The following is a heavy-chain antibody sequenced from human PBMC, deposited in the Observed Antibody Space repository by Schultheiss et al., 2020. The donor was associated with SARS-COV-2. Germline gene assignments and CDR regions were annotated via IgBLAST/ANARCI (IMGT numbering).Heavy chain of an antibody. CDR1: GGSFSGYY. V-gene: IGHV4-34*01. J-gene: IGHJ6*02. CDR3: ARVWRAMGYYYGMDV. Sequence: SETLSLTCAVYGGSFSGYYWSWIRQPPGKGLEWIGEINHSGSTNYNPSLKSRVTISVDRSKNQFSLKLSSVTAADTAVYYCARVWRAMGYYYGMDVWGQGTTVTVSS. CDR2: INHSGST. D-gene: IGHD1-1*01.